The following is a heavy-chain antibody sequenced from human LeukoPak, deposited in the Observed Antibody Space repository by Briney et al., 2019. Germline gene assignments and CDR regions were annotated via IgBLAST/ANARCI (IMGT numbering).Heavy chain of an antibody. CDR1: GFIFRTYS. CDR3: AKDADYYDSSGSFDY. J-gene: IGHJ4*02. CDR2: ISDSGTYI. D-gene: IGHD3-22*01. Sequence: GGSLRLSCAASGFIFRTYSMNWVRQAPGKGLEWVSSISDSGTYIYYADSVKGRFTISRDNAKNSLYLQMNSLRAEDTALYYCAKDADYYDSSGSFDYWGQGTLVTVSS. V-gene: IGHV3-21*04.